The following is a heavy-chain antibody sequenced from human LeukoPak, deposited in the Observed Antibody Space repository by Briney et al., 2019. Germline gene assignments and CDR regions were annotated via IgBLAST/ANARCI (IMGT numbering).Heavy chain of an antibody. Sequence: PGGSLRLSRAASGFIVSSNYMSWVRQAPGKGLEWVSVIYSGGNTFYADSVKARFTISRDNSKNTLYLQMNSLRVEDTAVYFCARGMGPESSDYFDHWGQGTLVTVSS. CDR2: IYSGGNT. V-gene: IGHV3-66*01. J-gene: IGHJ4*02. CDR1: GFIVSSNY. D-gene: IGHD1-14*01. CDR3: ARGMGPESSDYFDH.